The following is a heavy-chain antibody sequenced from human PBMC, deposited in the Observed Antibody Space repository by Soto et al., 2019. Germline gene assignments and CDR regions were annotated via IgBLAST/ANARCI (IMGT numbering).Heavy chain of an antibody. CDR3: AKDISTAQGWYYYYYYGMDV. J-gene: IGHJ6*02. CDR2: ISYDGSNK. Sequence: GGSLRLSCAASGFTFSSYGMHWVRQAPGKGLEWVAVISYDGSNKYYADSVKGRFTISRDNSKNTLYLQMNSLRAEDTAVYYCAKDISTAQGWYYYYYYGMDVWGQGTPVTVSS. V-gene: IGHV3-30*18. D-gene: IGHD6-19*01. CDR1: GFTFSSYG.